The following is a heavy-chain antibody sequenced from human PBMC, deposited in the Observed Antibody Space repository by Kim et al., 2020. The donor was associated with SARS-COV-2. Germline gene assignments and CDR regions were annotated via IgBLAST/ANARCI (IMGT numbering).Heavy chain of an antibody. D-gene: IGHD3-10*01. CDR3: ARDKGSGSYNYGMDV. CDR2: ISYDGSNK. V-gene: IGHV3-30*04. J-gene: IGHJ6*02. CDR1: GFTFSSYA. Sequence: GGSLRLSCAASGFTFSSYAMHWVRQAPGKGLEWVAVISYDGSNKYYADSVKGRFTISRDNSKNTLYLQMNSLRAEDTAVYYCARDKGSGSYNYGMDVWGQGTTVTVSS.